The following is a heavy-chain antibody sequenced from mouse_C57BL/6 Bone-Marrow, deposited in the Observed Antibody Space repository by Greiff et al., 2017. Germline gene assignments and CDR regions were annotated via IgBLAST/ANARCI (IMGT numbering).Heavy chain of an antibody. Sequence: VQLKQSGPELVKPGASVKISCKASGYSFTGYYMNWVKQSPEKSLEWIGEINPSTGGTTYNQKFKAKATLTVDKSSSTAYMQLKSLTSEDSAVYYCARDYYGPAYWGQGTLVTVSA. V-gene: IGHV1-42*01. D-gene: IGHD1-1*01. J-gene: IGHJ3*01. CDR1: GYSFTGYY. CDR3: ARDYYGPAY. CDR2: INPSTGGT.